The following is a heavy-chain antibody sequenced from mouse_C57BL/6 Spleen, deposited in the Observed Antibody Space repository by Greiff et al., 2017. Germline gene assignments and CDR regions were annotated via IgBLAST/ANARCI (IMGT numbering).Heavy chain of an antibody. CDR1: GFTFSDYG. Sequence: EVKLVESGGGLVQPGGSLKLSCAASGFTFSDYGMAWVRQAPRKGPEWVAFISNLAYSLYYADTVTGRFTISRENAKNTLYREMSSLRSEDTAMYYCARQYGNYGMDYWGQGTSGTVSS. CDR2: ISNLAYSL. V-gene: IGHV5-15*01. CDR3: ARQYGNYGMDY. J-gene: IGHJ4*01. D-gene: IGHD2-1*01.